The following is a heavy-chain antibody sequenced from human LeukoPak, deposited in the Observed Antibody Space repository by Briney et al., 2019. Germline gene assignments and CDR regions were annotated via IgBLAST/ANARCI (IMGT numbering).Heavy chain of an antibody. V-gene: IGHV4-34*01. CDR1: GGSFSGYH. D-gene: IGHD4-17*01. Sequence: SETLSLTCAVYGGSFSGYHWSWIRQPPGKGLEWIGEINHSGSTNYNPSLKSRVTISVDTSKNQFSLKLSSVTAADTAVYYCARGTVKNYYYYYGMDVWGQGTTVTVSS. J-gene: IGHJ6*02. CDR3: ARGTVKNYYYYYGMDV. CDR2: INHSGST.